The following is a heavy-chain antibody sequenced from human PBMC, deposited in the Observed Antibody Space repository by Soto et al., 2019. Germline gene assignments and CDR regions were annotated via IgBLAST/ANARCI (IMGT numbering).Heavy chain of an antibody. CDR1: GGSFSGYY. D-gene: IGHD5-12*01. Sequence: SETLSRTCAVYGGSFSGYYWSWIRQPPGKGLEWIGEINHSGSTNYNPSLKSRVTISVDTSKNQFSLKLSSVTAADTAVYYCARGRVATIGYYYYYGMDVWGQGTTVTVSS. V-gene: IGHV4-34*01. CDR2: INHSGST. CDR3: ARGRVATIGYYYYYGMDV. J-gene: IGHJ6*02.